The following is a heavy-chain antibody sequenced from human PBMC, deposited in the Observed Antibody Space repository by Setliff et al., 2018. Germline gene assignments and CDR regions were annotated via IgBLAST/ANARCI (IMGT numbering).Heavy chain of an antibody. V-gene: IGHV4-4*08. CDR1: GASVRTYY. CDR2: IYGMGET. Sequence: SETLSLTCTVSGASVRTYYWTWIRQPPGRGLEWIGNIYGMGETKYHPSLKSRVTISLDKTKNAFSLRLTSVTAADTGVYFCARSVDPDVWGKGTTVTVSS. CDR3: ARSVDPDV. J-gene: IGHJ6*04.